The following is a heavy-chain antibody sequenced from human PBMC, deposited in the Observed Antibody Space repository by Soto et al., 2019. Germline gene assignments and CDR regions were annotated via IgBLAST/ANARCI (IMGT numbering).Heavy chain of an antibody. CDR2: IYYSGST. D-gene: IGHD6-13*01. CDR1: GGSISSSIYY. CDR3: ARVSSSWYYFDY. J-gene: IGHJ4*02. Sequence: PSETLSLTCTVSGGSISSSIYYWGWIRQPPGKGLEWIGSIYYSGSTYYNPSLKSRVTISVDTSKNQFSLKLSSVTAADTAVYYCARVSSSWYYFDYWGRGTLVTVSS. V-gene: IGHV4-39*01.